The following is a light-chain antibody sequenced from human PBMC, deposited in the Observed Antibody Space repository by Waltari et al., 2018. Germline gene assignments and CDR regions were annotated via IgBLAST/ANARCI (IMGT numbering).Light chain of an antibody. CDR1: QSVSSY. CDR2: AAS. CDR3: QQSYRTAWT. J-gene: IGKJ1*01. Sequence: DIQLTQSPSSLSASVGDRVIVTCRASQSVSSYLNWYQQKPGRAPKLLIYAASSLQSGVPSRFSGIGSGTDFTLIISSLQPEDFATYYCQQSYRTAWTFGQGTKVEIK. V-gene: IGKV1-39*01.